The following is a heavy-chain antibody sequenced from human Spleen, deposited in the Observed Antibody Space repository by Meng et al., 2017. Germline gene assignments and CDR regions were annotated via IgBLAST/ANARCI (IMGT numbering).Heavy chain of an antibody. CDR1: GGSLSLSY. V-gene: IGHV4-59*01. D-gene: IGHD6-19*01. J-gene: IGHJ5*02. CDR2: MYYSGSS. Sequence: QVPLQESGPGLGKPSETLSLTCTVSGGSLSLSYWSWIRQPPGKGLEWIGYMYYSGSSKYNPSLKSRVIISVDTSKNQFSLTLSSVTAADTAVYYCARQWLQNWFDPWGQGILVTVSS. CDR3: ARQWLQNWFDP.